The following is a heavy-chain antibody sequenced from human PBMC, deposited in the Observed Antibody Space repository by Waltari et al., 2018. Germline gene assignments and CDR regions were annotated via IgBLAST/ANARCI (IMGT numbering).Heavy chain of an antibody. CDR1: GGSISSHY. CDR2: IYYSGST. V-gene: IGHV4-59*11. J-gene: IGHJ4*02. D-gene: IGHD3-16*01. Sequence: QVQLQESGPGLVKPSETLSLTCTVSGGSISSHYWSWIRQPPGKGLEWIGYIYYSGSTNDNPSLKSRVTISVDTSKNQFSLKLSSVTAADTAVYYCAREGPYAGGIDYWGQGTLVTVSS. CDR3: AREGPYAGGIDY.